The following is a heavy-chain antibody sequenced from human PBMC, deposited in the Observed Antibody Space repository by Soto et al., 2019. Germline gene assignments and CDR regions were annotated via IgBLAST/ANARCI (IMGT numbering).Heavy chain of an antibody. J-gene: IGHJ4*02. D-gene: IGHD6-19*01. CDR2: TNPNNDDS. CDR3: ARSGSGWSQDY. Sequence: QVQLVQSGADVKKPGASVKVSCKTSGYTFLDYGLVWVRQAPGRGLEWMGWTNPNNDDSIYAQELQSRVTMTTDKATRTTYMELRSLRSDDTAVYYCARSGSGWSQDYWGQGTLVSVSS. V-gene: IGHV1-18*01. CDR1: GYTFLDYG.